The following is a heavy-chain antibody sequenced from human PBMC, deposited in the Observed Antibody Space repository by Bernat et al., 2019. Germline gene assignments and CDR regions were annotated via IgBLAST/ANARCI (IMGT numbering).Heavy chain of an antibody. CDR2: ISNAGGTI. D-gene: IGHD2-8*01. V-gene: IGHV3-21*01. CDR3: AARHCSNGVCQFDD. J-gene: IGHJ4*02. Sequence: QLVESGGGLVKPGESLRLSRAASGFSFSTYSMNWVRQAPGKGLEWVSSISNAGGTISYADSVRGRFTISRDKAENSLFLQMNSLRAEDTAVYYCAARHCSNGVCQFDDWGQGTLVTVSS. CDR1: GFSFSTYS.